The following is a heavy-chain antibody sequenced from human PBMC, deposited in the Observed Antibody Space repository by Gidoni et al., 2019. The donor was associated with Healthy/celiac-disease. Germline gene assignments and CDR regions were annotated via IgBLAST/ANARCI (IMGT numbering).Heavy chain of an antibody. D-gene: IGHD4-17*01. CDR3: ARCRTTVVTPGWFDP. V-gene: IGHV4-39*01. CDR1: GGSISISSYY. Sequence: QMQLQEGGPGLVKPSETLSLTCPVSGGSISISSYYLGCIRQPPGKGLEWIGSIYYSGSPSYNPSLKSLVTISVDTSQNQFSLKLSSVTAADTAVYYCARCRTTVVTPGWFDPWGHGTLVTVSS. CDR2: IYYSGSP. J-gene: IGHJ5*02.